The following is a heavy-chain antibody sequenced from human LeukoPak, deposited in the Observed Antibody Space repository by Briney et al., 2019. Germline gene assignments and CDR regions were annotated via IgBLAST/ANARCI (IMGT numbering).Heavy chain of an antibody. CDR1: GGSISSGDYY. CDR3: ARESRFLEWLADY. J-gene: IGHJ4*02. D-gene: IGHD3-3*01. CDR2: IYYSGST. V-gene: IGHV4-30-4*08. Sequence: PSETLSLTCTVSGGSISSGDYYWSWIRQPPGKGLEWIGYIYYSGSTYYNPSLKSRVTTSVDTSKNQFSLKLSSVTAADTAVYYCARESRFLEWLADYWGQGTLVTVSS.